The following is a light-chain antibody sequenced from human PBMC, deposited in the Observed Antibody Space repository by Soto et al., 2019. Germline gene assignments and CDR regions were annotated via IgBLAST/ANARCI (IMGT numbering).Light chain of an antibody. Sequence: EIVLTQSPGTLSLSPGERATLSCRASQSVSSNYLAWYQQKPGQAPRLLIYDASNRATGIPDRFSGSGSGTDFTLTISRLEPEDFAVYYCQQYGSSPRVTFGPGTKVDIK. CDR2: DAS. CDR3: QQYGSSPRVT. CDR1: QSVSSNY. V-gene: IGKV3-20*01. J-gene: IGKJ3*01.